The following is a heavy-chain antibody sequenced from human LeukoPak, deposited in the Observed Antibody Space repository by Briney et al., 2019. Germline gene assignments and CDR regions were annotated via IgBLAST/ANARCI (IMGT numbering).Heavy chain of an antibody. CDR3: ARARRTTVTTHWFDP. J-gene: IGHJ5*02. CDR2: MNHSGSA. D-gene: IGHD4-17*01. CDR1: GGSFSGYY. V-gene: IGHV4-34*01. Sequence: SETLSLTCAVYGGSFSGYYWTWIRQPPGKGLEWIGEMNHSGSANYNPSLKSRVTISVDTSKNQCSLRLSSVTAADTAVYYCARARRTTVTTHWFDPWGQGTLVTVSS.